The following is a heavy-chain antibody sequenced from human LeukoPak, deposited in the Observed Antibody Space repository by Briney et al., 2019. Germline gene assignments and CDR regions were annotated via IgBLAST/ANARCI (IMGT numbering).Heavy chain of an antibody. CDR1: GGSFSGYY. D-gene: IGHD3-10*01. J-gene: IGHJ4*02. V-gene: IGHV4-34*01. Sequence: KSSETLSLTCAVYGGSFSGYYWGWIRQPPGKGLEWIGSIYYSGSTYYNPSLKSRVTISVDTSKNQFSLKLSSVTAADTAVYYCAREGGVLLWFGELLGHFDYWGQGTLVTVSS. CDR3: AREGGVLLWFGELLGHFDY. CDR2: IYYSGST.